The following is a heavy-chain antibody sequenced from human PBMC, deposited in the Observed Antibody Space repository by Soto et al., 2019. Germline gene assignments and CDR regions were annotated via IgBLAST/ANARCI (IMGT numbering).Heavy chain of an antibody. CDR2: MNPRSGGT. CDR1: GYTFTNYY. Sequence: ASVKVSCKASGYTFTNYYMHWVRQAPGQGLEWMGWMNPRSGGTKYAQKFQGRVTMTRDTSISTAYMELSRLRSDDTAVYYCARMLLANWFDPWGQGTLVTVSS. CDR3: ARMLLANWFDP. V-gene: IGHV1-2*02. J-gene: IGHJ5*02. D-gene: IGHD2-21*01.